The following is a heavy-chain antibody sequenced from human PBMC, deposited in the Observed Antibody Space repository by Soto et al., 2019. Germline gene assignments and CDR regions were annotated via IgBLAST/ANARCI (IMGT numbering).Heavy chain of an antibody. J-gene: IGHJ4*02. V-gene: IGHV3-23*01. Sequence: EVQLLESGGGLVQPGGSLRLSCAASGFTFSTYAMTWVRQAPGKGLEWVSAISGSGGSTFYAGSVKGRFTISRDKSKNTLYLQMDSLRAEDTAVYYCAKEISYSSSWNDYWGQGTLVTVSS. CDR1: GFTFSTYA. D-gene: IGHD6-13*01. CDR2: ISGSGGST. CDR3: AKEISYSSSWNDY.